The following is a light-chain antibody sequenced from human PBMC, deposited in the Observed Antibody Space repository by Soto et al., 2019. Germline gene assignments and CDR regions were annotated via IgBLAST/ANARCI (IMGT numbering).Light chain of an antibody. J-gene: IGKJ4*01. CDR2: STS. CDR3: QHFGRSPLT. CDR1: QSVDRSD. V-gene: IGKV3-20*01. Sequence: VLTQSPGTLSLSPGERATLSCRASQSVDRSDIAWYQQKPGQAPRLLIYSTSIRAAGIPDRFSVSGSGTDFSLIISRLEPEDFAVYYCQHFGRSPLTFGGGTKVEIK.